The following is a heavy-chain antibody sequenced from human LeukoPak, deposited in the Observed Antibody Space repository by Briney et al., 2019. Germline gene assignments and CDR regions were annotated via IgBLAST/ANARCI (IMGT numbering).Heavy chain of an antibody. CDR3: ARGLRDDILTGYPNNWFDP. CDR1: GYTFTGYY. J-gene: IGHJ5*02. Sequence: GASVKVSCKASGYTFTGYYMHWVRQAPGQGLEWMGWINPNSGGTNYAQKFQGRVTMTRDTSISTAYMELSRLRFDDTAVYYCARGLRDDILTGYPNNWFDPWGQGTLVTVSS. CDR2: INPNSGGT. D-gene: IGHD3-9*01. V-gene: IGHV1-2*02.